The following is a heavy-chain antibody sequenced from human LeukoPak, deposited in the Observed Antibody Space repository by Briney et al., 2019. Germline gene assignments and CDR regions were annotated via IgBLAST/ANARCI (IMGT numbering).Heavy chain of an antibody. V-gene: IGHV5-51*01. Sequence: GESLKISCKGSGYSFTSYWIGWVRQMPGKGLEWMGIIYPGESDTRYSPSFQGQVTISADKSISTAYLQWSSLKASDTAMYYCARQKGYSYGSNYYYYYGMDVWGQGTTVTVSS. CDR3: ARQKGYSYGSNYYYYYGMDV. CDR1: GYSFTSYW. CDR2: IYPGESDT. D-gene: IGHD5-18*01. J-gene: IGHJ6*02.